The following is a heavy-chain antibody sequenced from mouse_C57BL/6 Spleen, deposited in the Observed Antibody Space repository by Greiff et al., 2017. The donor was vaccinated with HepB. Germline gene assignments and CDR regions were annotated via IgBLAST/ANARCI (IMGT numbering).Heavy chain of an antibody. V-gene: IGHV1-55*01. D-gene: IGHD2-4*01. CDR3: ARWRDYDGVAY. CDR1: GYTFTSYW. J-gene: IGHJ3*01. CDR2: IYPGSGST. Sequence: QVQLQQPGAELVKPGASVKMSCKASGYTFTSYWITWVKQRPGQGLEWIGDIYPGSGSTNYNEKFKNKATLTVDTSSSTAYMQLSSLTSEDSAVYYCARWRDYDGVAYWGQGTLVTVSA.